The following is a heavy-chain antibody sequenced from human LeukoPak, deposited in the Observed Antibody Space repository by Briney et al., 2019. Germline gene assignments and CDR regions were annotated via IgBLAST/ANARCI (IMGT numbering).Heavy chain of an antibody. CDR2: INHSGST. CDR3: ATARRYSSSWYYYYYYMDV. Sequence: SETLSLTCAVYGVSFSGYYWSWIRQPPGKGLEWIGEINHSGSTNYNPSLKSRVTISVDTSKNQFSLKLSSVTAADTAVYYCATARRYSSSWYYYYYYMDVWGKGTTVTVSS. J-gene: IGHJ6*03. V-gene: IGHV4-34*01. D-gene: IGHD6-13*01. CDR1: GVSFSGYY.